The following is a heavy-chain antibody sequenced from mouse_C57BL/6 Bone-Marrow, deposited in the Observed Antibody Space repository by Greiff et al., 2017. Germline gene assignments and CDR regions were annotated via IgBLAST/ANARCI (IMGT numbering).Heavy chain of an antibody. D-gene: IGHD2-4*01. CDR3: ARRDDYDDYYAMDY. V-gene: IGHV5-6*02. Sequence: DVKLVESGGDLVKPGGSLKLSCAASGFTFSSYGMSWVRQTPDKRLEWVATISSGGSYTYYPDSVQGRFTISRDNAKNTLYLQMSSLKSEDTAMYYCARRDDYDDYYAMDYWGQGTSVTVSS. J-gene: IGHJ4*01. CDR2: ISSGGSYT. CDR1: GFTFSSYG.